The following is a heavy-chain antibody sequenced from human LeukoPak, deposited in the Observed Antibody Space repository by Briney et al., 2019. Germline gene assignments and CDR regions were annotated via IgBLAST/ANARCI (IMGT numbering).Heavy chain of an antibody. J-gene: IGHJ4*02. CDR1: GFTFSSYS. D-gene: IGHD1-26*01. Sequence: PGGSLRLSCAASGFTFSSYSMNWVRQAPGRGPEWVSYISGSSRPIYYADSVKGRFTISRDNAKNSLYLQMNSLRAEDTAVYYCARDCSYGFLNWGQGTLVTVSS. CDR3: ARDCSYGFLN. V-gene: IGHV3-48*01. CDR2: ISGSSRPI.